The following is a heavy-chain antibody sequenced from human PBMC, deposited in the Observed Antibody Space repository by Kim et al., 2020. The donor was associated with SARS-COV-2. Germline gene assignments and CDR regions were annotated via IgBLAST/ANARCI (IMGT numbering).Heavy chain of an antibody. Sequence: PSLKSRVTISVDTSKNQFSLKLSSVTAADTAVYYCARDPAAAGTSGWFDPWGQGTLVTVSS. V-gene: IGHV4-31*02. CDR3: ARDPAAAGTSGWFDP. J-gene: IGHJ5*02. D-gene: IGHD6-13*01.